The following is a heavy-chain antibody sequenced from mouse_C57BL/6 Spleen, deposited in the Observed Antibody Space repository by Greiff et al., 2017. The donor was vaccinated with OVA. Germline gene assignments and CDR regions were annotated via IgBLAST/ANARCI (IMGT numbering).Heavy chain of an antibody. J-gene: IGHJ4*01. CDR3: ARRPLTGMGAMDD. V-gene: IGHV1-69*01. CDR1: GYTFTSYW. D-gene: IGHD4-1*01. Sequence: QVQLQQPGAELVMPGASVKLSCKASGYTFTSYWMHWVKQRPGQGLEWIGEIDPSDSYTNYNQKFKGKSTLTVDKSSSTAYMQLSSLTSEDAAVYYCARRPLTGMGAMDDWGQGTSVTVSS. CDR2: IDPSDSYT.